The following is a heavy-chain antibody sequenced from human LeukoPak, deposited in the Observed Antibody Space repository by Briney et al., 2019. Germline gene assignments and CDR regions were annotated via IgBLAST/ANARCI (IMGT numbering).Heavy chain of an antibody. CDR3: ARGGSYSGYDLGWPD. D-gene: IGHD5-12*01. V-gene: IGHV1-2*02. CDR2: INPNSGGT. CDR1: GYTFTDSY. J-gene: IGHJ4*02. Sequence: GASVKVSCKASGYTFTDSYMHWVRQAPGQGLEWMGWINPNSGGTNYAQKLQGRVTMTTDTSTSTAYMELRSLRSDDTAVYYCARGGSYSGYDLGWPDWGQGTLVTVSS.